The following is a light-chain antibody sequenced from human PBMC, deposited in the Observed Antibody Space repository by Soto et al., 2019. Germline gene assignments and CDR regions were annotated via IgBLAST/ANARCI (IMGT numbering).Light chain of an antibody. J-gene: IGLJ1*01. V-gene: IGLV2-14*01. CDR1: SSDVGGYNY. Sequence: QSALTQPASVSGSPGQSITISCTGTSSDVGGYNYVSWYQQHPGKAPKLMIYEVSNRPSGVSNRFSGSKSGNTACLTISGLQAEDEADYYCSSYTSSSFYVFGTGTKLTVL. CDR3: SSYTSSSFYV. CDR2: EVS.